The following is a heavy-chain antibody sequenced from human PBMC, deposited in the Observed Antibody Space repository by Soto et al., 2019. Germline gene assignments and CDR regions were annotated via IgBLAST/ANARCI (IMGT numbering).Heavy chain of an antibody. CDR2: IKQDGSEK. Sequence: GGSLRLSCAASGFTFSSYWMSWVRQAPGKGLEWVANIKQDGSEKYYVDSVKGRFTISRDNAKNSLYLQMNSLRAEDTAVYYCAKIAAAGWFDPWGQGTLATVSS. CDR3: AKIAAAGWFDP. CDR1: GFTFSSYW. V-gene: IGHV3-7*03. D-gene: IGHD6-13*01. J-gene: IGHJ5*02.